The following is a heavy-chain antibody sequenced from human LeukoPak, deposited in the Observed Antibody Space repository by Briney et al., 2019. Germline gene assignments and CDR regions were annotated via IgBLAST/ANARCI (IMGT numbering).Heavy chain of an antibody. V-gene: IGHV3-11*04. Sequence: GRSLRLSCVASGFNFGDYYMNWIRQSPGKGLEWSSYMSSRSGIIYYGGSVKGRFTISRDNAKNSLYLQMNSLRAEDTAVYYCARENVVVPAAIHYYYMDVWGKGTTVTVSS. J-gene: IGHJ6*03. D-gene: IGHD2-2*01. CDR3: ARENVVVPAAIHYYYMDV. CDR1: GFNFGDYY. CDR2: MSSRSGII.